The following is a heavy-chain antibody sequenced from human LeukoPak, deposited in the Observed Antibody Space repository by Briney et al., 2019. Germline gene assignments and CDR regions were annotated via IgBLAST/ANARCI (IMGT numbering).Heavy chain of an antibody. J-gene: IGHJ4*02. CDR2: INPSSGGT. V-gene: IGHV1-2*02. Sequence: ASVKVSCKASGYTFTDYYIHWVRQAPGLGLEWMGWINPSSGGTNYAQKFQGRVTMTRDTSISTAYMELSSLRSDDTAVYYCARAGGMAVAGPFDYWGQGTLVTVSS. CDR1: GYTFTDYY. D-gene: IGHD6-19*01. CDR3: ARAGGMAVAGPFDY.